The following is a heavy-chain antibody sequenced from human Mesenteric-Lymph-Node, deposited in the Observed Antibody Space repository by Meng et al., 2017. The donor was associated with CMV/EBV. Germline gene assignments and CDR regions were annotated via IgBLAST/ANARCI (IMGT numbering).Heavy chain of an antibody. CDR1: GFTFSSYA. Sequence: GESLKISCAASGFTFSSYAMSWVRQAPGKGLEWVSTISGGGGSTYYADSVKGRFTISRDNSKNALYLQMNSLTAEDTAVYYCARGDHYGSGSYFVYYYGMDVWGQGTTVTVSS. J-gene: IGHJ6*02. CDR2: ISGGGGST. V-gene: IGHV3-23*01. CDR3: ARGDHYGSGSYFVYYYGMDV. D-gene: IGHD3-10*01.